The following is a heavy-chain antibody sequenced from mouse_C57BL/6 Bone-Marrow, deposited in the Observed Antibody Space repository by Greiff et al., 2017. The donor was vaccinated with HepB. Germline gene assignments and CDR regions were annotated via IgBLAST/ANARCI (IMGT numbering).Heavy chain of an antibody. J-gene: IGHJ2*01. CDR3: SSLYYNNDLYY. Sequence: EVQVVESGGDLVKPGGSLKLSCAASGFTFSSYGMSWVRQTPDKRLEWVATISSGGSYTYYPDSVKGRFTISRDNAKNTLYLQMSSLKSEDTAIYYYSSLYYNNDLYYWGQGTTLTVAS. D-gene: IGHD2-4*01. CDR1: GFTFSSYG. V-gene: IGHV5-6*01. CDR2: ISSGGSYT.